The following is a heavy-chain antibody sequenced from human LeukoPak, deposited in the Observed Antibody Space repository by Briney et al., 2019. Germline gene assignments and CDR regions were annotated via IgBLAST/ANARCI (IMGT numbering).Heavy chain of an antibody. CDR1: SASVSSYY. Sequence: SETPSLTCTVSSASVSSYYWSWVRQPPGGGLEWIGYISNSGSPSYNPSFKSRVTFSADTSKNHLSLKLNSVTPADTAVYFCARGGAGPLRDWGQGTLVTVSS. CDR2: ISNSGSP. CDR3: ARGGAGPLRD. D-gene: IGHD3-16*01. V-gene: IGHV4-59*02. J-gene: IGHJ4*02.